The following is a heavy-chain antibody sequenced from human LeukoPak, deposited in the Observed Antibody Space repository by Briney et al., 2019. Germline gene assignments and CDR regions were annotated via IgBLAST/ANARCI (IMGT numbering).Heavy chain of an antibody. D-gene: IGHD3-3*01. CDR2: IKSDGST. Sequence: GGSLRLSCAASGFTFSSYWMHWVRQTPGKGLVWVSRIKSDGSTIYADSVKGRFTISRDNAKNSLYLQMNSLRAEDTALYYCARGGLTIFGVVNYMDVWGKGTTVTVSS. V-gene: IGHV3-74*01. J-gene: IGHJ6*03. CDR3: ARGGLTIFGVVNYMDV. CDR1: GFTFSSYW.